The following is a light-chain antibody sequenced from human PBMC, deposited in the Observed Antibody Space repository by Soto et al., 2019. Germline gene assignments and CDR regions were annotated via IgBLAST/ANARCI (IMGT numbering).Light chain of an antibody. J-gene: IGLJ2*01. CDR2: EDN. V-gene: IGLV6-57*01. Sequence: NFMLTQPHSVSESPGKTVTISCTRSSGSIASNYVQWYQQRPGSSPTTVIYEDNQRPSGVPDRFSGSIDSSSNSASLTISGLKTEDEADYYCQSYDSIQLVFGGGTKLTVL. CDR1: SGSIASNY. CDR3: QSYDSIQLV.